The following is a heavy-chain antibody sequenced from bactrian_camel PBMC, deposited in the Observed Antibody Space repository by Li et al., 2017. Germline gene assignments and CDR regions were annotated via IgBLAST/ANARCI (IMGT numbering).Heavy chain of an antibody. Sequence: QLVESGGASVQPGKSLRLSCKITGDPYSSNCRAWFRQAPGKEREGVAATYIGGGSTYYTDAVKGRFTISHDAAKNSVDLQMNSLKPDDTAVYYCAATGQMLSVAGCRTQGTQVTVSS. D-gene: IGHD1*01. CDR1: GDPYSSNC. V-gene: IGHV3S40*01. CDR2: TYIGGGST. J-gene: IGHJ4*01.